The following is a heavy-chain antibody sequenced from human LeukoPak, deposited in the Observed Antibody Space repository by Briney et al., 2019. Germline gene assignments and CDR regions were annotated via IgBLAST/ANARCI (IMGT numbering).Heavy chain of an antibody. CDR2: INHSGST. CDR1: GGSFSGYY. J-gene: IGHJ5*02. CDR3: ARVRTSTMVRGVIIKEVHWFDP. Sequence: SETLSLTCAVYGGSFSGYYWSWIRQPPGKGLEWIGEINHSGSTNYNPSLKSRVTISVDTSKNQFSLKLSSVTAADTAVYYCARVRTSTMVRGVIIKEVHWFDPWGQGTLVTVSS. V-gene: IGHV4-34*01. D-gene: IGHD3-10*01.